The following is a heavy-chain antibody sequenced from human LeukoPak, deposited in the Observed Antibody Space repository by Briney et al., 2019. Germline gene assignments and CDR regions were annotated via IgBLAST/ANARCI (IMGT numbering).Heavy chain of an antibody. V-gene: IGHV3-7*05. CDR3: ARDYPYYSDSSILDRFDY. Sequence: GGSLRLSCAAFEFTFSNYWMSWVRQAPGKGLEWVANIKQGGSEKYYVDSVKGRFTISRDNAKNSLYLQMNSLRAEDTAVYYCARDYPYYSDSSILDRFDYWGQRTLVTVSS. CDR1: EFTFSNYW. J-gene: IGHJ4*02. D-gene: IGHD3-22*01. CDR2: IKQGGSEK.